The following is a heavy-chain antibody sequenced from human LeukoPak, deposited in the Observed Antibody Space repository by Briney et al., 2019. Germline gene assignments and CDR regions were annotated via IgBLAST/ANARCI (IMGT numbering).Heavy chain of an antibody. Sequence: SETLSLTCTVSDGSINTYYWNWIRQPPGKGLEWLGYISYSGSTNYNPSLRSRVTISLDTSKNQFSLKLSSVTAADTAVYFCARETIFGVIADYFEYWGQGILVTVSS. CDR3: ARETIFGVIADYFEY. V-gene: IGHV4-59*01. CDR1: DGSINTYY. J-gene: IGHJ4*02. CDR2: ISYSGST. D-gene: IGHD3-3*01.